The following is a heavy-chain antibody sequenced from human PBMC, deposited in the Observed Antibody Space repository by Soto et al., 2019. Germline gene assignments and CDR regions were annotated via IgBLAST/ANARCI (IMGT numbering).Heavy chain of an antibody. CDR2: IYYSGST. D-gene: IGHD4-17*01. CDR1: GGSISSSSYY. CDR3: ARQDYGDYNWFDP. Sequence: PSETPSLTCTVSGGSISSSSYYWGWIRQPPGKGLEWIGSIYYSGSTYYNPSLKSRVTISVDTSKNQFSLKLSSVTAADTAVYYCARQDYGDYNWFDPWGQGTLVTSPQ. V-gene: IGHV4-39*01. J-gene: IGHJ5*02.